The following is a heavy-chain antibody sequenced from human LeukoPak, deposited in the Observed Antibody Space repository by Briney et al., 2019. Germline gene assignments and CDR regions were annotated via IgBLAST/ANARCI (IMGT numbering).Heavy chain of an antibody. Sequence: GGSLRLSSAASGFNFISHWMTWVRQAPGKGLEWVANIRQDEGEKYYADSVTGRFTISRDNAKNAVYLQMDGLRAEDTAVYYCARDYGLSGYDYLPYYWGQGTLVTVSS. CDR2: IRQDEGEK. CDR3: ARDYGLSGYDYLPYY. D-gene: IGHD5-12*01. V-gene: IGHV3-7*01. J-gene: IGHJ4*02. CDR1: GFNFISHW.